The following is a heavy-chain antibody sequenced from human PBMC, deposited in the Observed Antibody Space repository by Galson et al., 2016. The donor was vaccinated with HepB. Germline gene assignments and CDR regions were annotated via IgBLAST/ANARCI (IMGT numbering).Heavy chain of an antibody. J-gene: IGHJ4*02. CDR3: AKALVVIPLYFDY. V-gene: IGHV3-23*01. D-gene: IGHD3-22*01. Sequence: SLRLSCAASGFTFSSYAMSWVRQAPGKGLERVSAISGSGGSTYYADSVKGRFTISRDNSKNTRYLQMNSLIAEDTAVYYCAKALVVIPLYFDYWGQGTLVTVSS. CDR1: GFTFSSYA. CDR2: ISGSGGST.